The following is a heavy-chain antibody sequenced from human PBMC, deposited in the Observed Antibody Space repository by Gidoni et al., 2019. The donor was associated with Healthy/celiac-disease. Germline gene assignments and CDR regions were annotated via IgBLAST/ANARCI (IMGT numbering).Heavy chain of an antibody. CDR1: AGSFSGYY. V-gene: IGHV4-34*01. J-gene: IGHJ2*01. D-gene: IGHD6-13*01. CDR3: ARGRAYSSSWYDL. Sequence: QVPLQQWGAGLLTPSETLSLTCAVYAGSFSGYYCSWIRQPPGKGLEWIGEINHSGSTNDNPSLKSRVTISVDTSKNQFSLKLSSVTAADTAVYYWARGRAYSSSWYDLWGRGTLVTVSS. CDR2: INHSGST.